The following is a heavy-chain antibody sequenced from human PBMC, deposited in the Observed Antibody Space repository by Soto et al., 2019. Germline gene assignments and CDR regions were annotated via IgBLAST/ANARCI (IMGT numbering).Heavy chain of an antibody. V-gene: IGHV4-31*03. Sequence: QVQLQESGPGLVKPSQTLSLTCTVSGGSISSGGYYWSWIRQHPGKGLEWIGYIYYSRSTYYNLSRKSRVTVSVDTSKNLFSLKLSSVTAAGTAVYYCATALSVGYGDYTKVLFDYWGQGTLVTVSA. D-gene: IGHD4-17*01. J-gene: IGHJ4*02. CDR3: ATALSVGYGDYTKVLFDY. CDR1: GGSISSGGYY. CDR2: IYYSRST.